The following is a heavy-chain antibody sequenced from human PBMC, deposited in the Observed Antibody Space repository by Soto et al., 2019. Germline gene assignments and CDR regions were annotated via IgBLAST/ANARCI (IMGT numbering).Heavy chain of an antibody. D-gene: IGHD4-17*01. J-gene: IGHJ4*02. V-gene: IGHV3-30*18. Sequence: QVQLVESGGGVVQPGRSLRLSCAASGFTFSSYGMHWVRQAPGKGLEWVAVISYDGSNKYYADSVKGRFTISRDNSKNTLYLQMNSLRAEDTAVYYCAKDLHGDPRPYYFDYWGQGTLVTVSS. CDR1: GFTFSSYG. CDR3: AKDLHGDPRPYYFDY. CDR2: ISYDGSNK.